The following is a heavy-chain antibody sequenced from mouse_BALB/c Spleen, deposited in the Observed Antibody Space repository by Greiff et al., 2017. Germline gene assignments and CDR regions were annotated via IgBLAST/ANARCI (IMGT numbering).Heavy chain of an antibody. V-gene: IGHV7-3*02. D-gene: IGHD2-1*01. CDR3: ARVYGNLFDY. CDR1: GFTFTDYY. J-gene: IGHJ2*01. Sequence: EVMLVESGGGLVQPGGSLRLSCAPSGFTFTDYYMSWVRQPPGKALEWLGFIRNKANGYTTEYSASVKGRFTISRDNSQSILYLQMNTLRAEDSATYYCARVYGNLFDYWGQGTTLTVSS. CDR2: IRNKANGYTT.